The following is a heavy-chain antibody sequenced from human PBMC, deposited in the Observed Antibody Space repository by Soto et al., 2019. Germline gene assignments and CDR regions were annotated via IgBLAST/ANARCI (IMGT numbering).Heavy chain of an antibody. CDR1: GFTFSSYA. Sequence: GGSLRLSCAASGFTFSSYAMHWVRQAPGKGLEWVAVISYDGSNKYYADSVKGRFTISRDNSKNTLYLQMNSLRAEDTAVYYCARDRGYNWFDPWSQGTLVTVSS. V-gene: IGHV3-30-3*01. J-gene: IGHJ5*02. D-gene: IGHD6-13*01. CDR3: ARDRGYNWFDP. CDR2: ISYDGSNK.